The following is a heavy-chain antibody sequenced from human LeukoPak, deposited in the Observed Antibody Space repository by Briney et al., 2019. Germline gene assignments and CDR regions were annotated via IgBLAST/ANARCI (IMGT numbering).Heavy chain of an antibody. V-gene: IGHV3-21*01. CDR2: ISSSSSYI. D-gene: IGHD6-19*01. CDR1: GFTFSSYA. J-gene: IGHJ4*02. CDR3: AKDSSGWYEPRY. Sequence: PGGSLRLSCAASGFTFSSYAMSWVRQAPGKGLEWVSSISSSSSYIYYADSVKGRFTISRDNSKNTLYLQMNSLRAEDTAVYYCAKDSSGWYEPRYWGQGTLVTVSS.